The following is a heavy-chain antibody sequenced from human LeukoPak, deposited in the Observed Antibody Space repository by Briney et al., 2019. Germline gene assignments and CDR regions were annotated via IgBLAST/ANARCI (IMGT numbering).Heavy chain of an antibody. CDR3: ARATVTTFNWFDP. D-gene: IGHD4-17*01. Sequence: WASVKVSCKASGGTFSRYDISWVRQAPGQGLEWMGGIIPIVGTAKYAQKFQGRVTITADESTSTAYMELRSLRSEDTAVYYCARATVTTFNWFDPWGQGTVVTVSS. J-gene: IGHJ5*02. CDR2: IIPIVGTA. CDR1: GGTFSRYD. V-gene: IGHV1-69*13.